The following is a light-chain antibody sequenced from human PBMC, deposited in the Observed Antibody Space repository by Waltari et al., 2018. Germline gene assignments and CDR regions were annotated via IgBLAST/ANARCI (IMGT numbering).Light chain of an antibody. J-gene: IGKJ2*01. CDR3: QQLNTYPRT. Sequence: DIQLTQSPSSLSAAVGDRVTITCRASQGINTYLAWYQRKPGKAPKLLIYAASTLQSGVPSRFSGSGSGTDFTLTISSLQPEDFATYYCQQLNTYPRTFGQGTKLEI. V-gene: IGKV1-9*01. CDR1: QGINTY. CDR2: AAS.